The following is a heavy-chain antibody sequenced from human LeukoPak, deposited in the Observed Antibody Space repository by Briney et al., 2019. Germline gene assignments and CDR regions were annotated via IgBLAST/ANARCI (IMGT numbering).Heavy chain of an antibody. CDR3: ARPVGYSGSGSYYGY. V-gene: IGHV3-48*03. D-gene: IGHD3-10*01. CDR1: GFTFSSYE. Sequence: GGSLRLSCAASGFTFSSYEMNWVRQVPGKGLEWISYRSGDGTTIHYADSVNGRFTISRDNAQNSLYLQMNSLGVEDTAVYHCARPVGYSGSGSYYGYWGQGTLVTVSS. CDR2: RSGDGTTI. J-gene: IGHJ4*02.